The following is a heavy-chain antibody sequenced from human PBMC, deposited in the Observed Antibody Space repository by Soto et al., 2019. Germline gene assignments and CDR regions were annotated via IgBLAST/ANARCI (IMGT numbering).Heavy chain of an antibody. CDR2: FDPEDGET. CDR1: GYTLTELS. D-gene: IGHD6-13*01. J-gene: IGHJ6*03. V-gene: IGHV1-24*01. Sequence: ASVKVSCKVSGYTLTELSMHWVRQAPGKGLEWMGGFDPEDGETIYAQKYQGRVTMTEDTSTDTAYMELSSLRSEDTAVYYFAADLSRIAAAGPGGYYYYMDVWGKGTTVTVSS. CDR3: AADLSRIAAAGPGGYYYYMDV.